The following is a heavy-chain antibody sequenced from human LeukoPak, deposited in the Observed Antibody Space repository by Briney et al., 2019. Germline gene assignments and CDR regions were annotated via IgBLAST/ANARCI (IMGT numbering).Heavy chain of an antibody. V-gene: IGHV4-38-2*02. D-gene: IGHD3-10*01. J-gene: IGHJ4*02. CDR1: GYSISSGYY. Sequence: SETLSLTCTVSGYSISSGYYWGWIRQPPGKGLEWIGSIYHSGSPYYNPSLKSRVTISVDTSNNQLSLKLTSVTAADTAVYFCAREYLPEGYYYGSGRLDCWGQGTLVTVSS. CDR3: AREYLPEGYYYGSGRLDC. CDR2: IYHSGSP.